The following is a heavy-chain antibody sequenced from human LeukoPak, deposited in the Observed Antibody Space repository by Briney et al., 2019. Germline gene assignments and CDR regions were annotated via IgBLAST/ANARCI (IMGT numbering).Heavy chain of an antibody. CDR1: GFTFNDYY. CDR3: ATDGAGFDT. CDR2: INIGGTNT. Sequence: PGGSLRLSCAASGFTFNDYYMSWVRQAPGKGLEWLSYINIGGTNTHYADSVKGRFTISRDNAKKSLYLEMNNLRAEDTAVYYCATDGAGFDTWGQGVLVTVSS. J-gene: IGHJ5*02. V-gene: IGHV3-11*01.